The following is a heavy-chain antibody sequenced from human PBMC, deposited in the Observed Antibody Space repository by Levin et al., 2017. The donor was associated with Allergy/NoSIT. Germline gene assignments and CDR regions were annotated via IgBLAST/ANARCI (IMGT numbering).Heavy chain of an antibody. CDR1: SGSISSPAYY. J-gene: IGHJ6*03. CDR2: IYYGAST. V-gene: IGHV4-39*01. CDR3: ASLPKPRVGAANFYYYLDV. D-gene: IGHD1-26*01. Sequence: SETLSLTCTVSSGSISSPAYYWGWIRQPPGKGLEWIGAIYYGASTYYNPSLKSRVTLSVDTPKNQFALKVTTVTAADTAVYCCASLPKPRVGAANFYYYLDVWGKGTTVTVSS.